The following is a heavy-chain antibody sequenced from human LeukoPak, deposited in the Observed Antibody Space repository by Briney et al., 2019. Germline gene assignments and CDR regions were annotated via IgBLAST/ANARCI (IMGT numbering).Heavy chain of an antibody. Sequence: GGSLRLSCAASGFTFSTYEMDWVRQAPGKGLEWVAYISNSGSTMYTDSVKGRFTISRDDAKNSLYLQMNSLRAEDTAVYYCTREGYGGNSDAFDIWGQGRMVTVSS. CDR2: ISNSGST. CDR3: TREGYGGNSDAFDI. V-gene: IGHV3-48*03. J-gene: IGHJ3*02. D-gene: IGHD4-23*01. CDR1: GFTFSTYE.